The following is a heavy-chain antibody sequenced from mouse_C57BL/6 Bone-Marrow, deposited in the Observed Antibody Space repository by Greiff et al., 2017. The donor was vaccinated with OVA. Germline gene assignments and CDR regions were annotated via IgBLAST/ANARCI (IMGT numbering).Heavy chain of an antibody. CDR3: APHTYGSNAMDY. D-gene: IGHD1-1*01. CDR1: GFSLTSYG. J-gene: IGHJ4*01. V-gene: IGHV2-5*01. Sequence: VKLVESGPGLVQPSQSLSITCTVSGFSLTSYGVHWVRQSPGKGLEWLGVIWRGGSTDYNAAFMSRLSITKDNSTSQVFFKMNSLQADDTAIYYCAPHTYGSNAMDYWGQGTSVTVSS. CDR2: IWRGGST.